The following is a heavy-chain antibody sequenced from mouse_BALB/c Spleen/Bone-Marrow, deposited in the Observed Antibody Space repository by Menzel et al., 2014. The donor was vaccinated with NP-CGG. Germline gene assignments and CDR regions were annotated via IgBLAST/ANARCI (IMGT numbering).Heavy chain of an antibody. V-gene: IGHV14-3*02. J-gene: IGHJ3*01. CDR1: GFNINDTH. CDR3: ARDYANTAWFAY. Sequence: EVKLMESGAELVKPGASVKLSCTLSGFNINDTHMHWVKQWPEQGLEWIGRVDPANGNTKYDPHLQGKATITADTSSNTPFLQHSSLTAEDPDVCYYARDYANTAWFAYWGQGTLVTVS. CDR2: VDPANGNT. D-gene: IGHD1-1*01.